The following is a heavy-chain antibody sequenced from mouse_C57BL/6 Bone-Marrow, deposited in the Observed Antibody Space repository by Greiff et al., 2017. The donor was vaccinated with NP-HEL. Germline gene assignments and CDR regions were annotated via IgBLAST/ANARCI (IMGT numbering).Heavy chain of an antibody. J-gene: IGHJ2*01. CDR3: ARGLLWFFDY. D-gene: IGHD2-2*01. Sequence: VQRVESGPELVKPGASVKISCKASGYAFSSSWMNWVKQRPGKGLEWIGRLYPGDGDTNYNGKFKGKATLTADKSSSTAYMQLSSLTSEDSAVYFCARGLLWFFDYWGQGTTLTVSS. CDR2: LYPGDGDT. V-gene: IGHV1-82*01. CDR1: GYAFSSSW.